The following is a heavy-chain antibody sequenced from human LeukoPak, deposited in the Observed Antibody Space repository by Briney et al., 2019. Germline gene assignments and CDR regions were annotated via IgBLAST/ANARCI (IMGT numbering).Heavy chain of an antibody. V-gene: IGHV4-39*01. CDR2: IYYDGST. CDR3: ARSYTSYTPFDY. CDR1: GGSISTRDSY. Sequence: SETLSLTCSVSGGSISTRDSYWAWIRQPPGKGLEWIGSIYYDGSTYYSPSLKSRVSMSVATSKNQFSLKLSSVTAADTAVYYCARSYTSYTPFDYWGQGTLVTVSS. D-gene: IGHD2-2*02. J-gene: IGHJ4*02.